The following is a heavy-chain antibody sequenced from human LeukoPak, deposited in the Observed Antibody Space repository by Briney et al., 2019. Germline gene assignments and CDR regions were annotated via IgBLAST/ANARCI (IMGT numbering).Heavy chain of an antibody. CDR2: INHSGST. V-gene: IGHV4-34*01. CDR3: ARGPWFDW. J-gene: IGHJ4*02. Sequence: SETLSLTCDVYGGSFSGYYWNWIRQPPGKGLEWIGEINHSGSTNYNPSLKSRVTISVDTSKNQISLKLSSVTAADTAVYFCARGPWFDWWLQGTLVTVSS. CDR1: GGSFSGYY.